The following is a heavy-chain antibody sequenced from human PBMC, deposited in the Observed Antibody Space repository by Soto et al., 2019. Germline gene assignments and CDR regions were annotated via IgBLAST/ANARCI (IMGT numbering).Heavy chain of an antibody. CDR2: ISASGDNA. Sequence: GGSLRLSCTAYGFIFSSYAMSWVRQAPGKGLEWVSAISASGDNAYYADSVKGRFTISRDRSKSLYLQMKSLRAEDTAIYYCAKFFVAGTRGYFDSWGQGTLVTVSS. V-gene: IGHV3-23*01. J-gene: IGHJ4*02. CDR1: GFIFSSYA. CDR3: AKFFVAGTRGYFDS. D-gene: IGHD6-19*01.